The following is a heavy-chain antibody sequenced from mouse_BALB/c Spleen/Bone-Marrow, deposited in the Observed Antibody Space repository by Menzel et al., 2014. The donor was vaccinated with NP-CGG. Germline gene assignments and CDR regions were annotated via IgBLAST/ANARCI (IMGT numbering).Heavy chain of an antibody. CDR2: IYPYNGVS. CDR3: ESRGEYFDV. CDR1: Y. V-gene: IGHV1-31*01. Sequence: YMHWVKQSHGNSLDWIGYIYPYNGVSSYNQKFKGKATLTVDKSSSTAYMELRSLTSDDSAVYYCESRGEYFDVWGAGTTVTVSS. J-gene: IGHJ1*01.